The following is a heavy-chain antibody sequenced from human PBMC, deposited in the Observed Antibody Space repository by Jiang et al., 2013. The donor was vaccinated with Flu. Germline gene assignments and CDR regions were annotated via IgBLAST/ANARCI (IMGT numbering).Heavy chain of an antibody. D-gene: IGHD1-26*01. V-gene: IGHV4-39*07. J-gene: IGHJ4*02. CDR1: GGSISSSSYY. CDR3: ARPPRIVGAQYYFDY. Sequence: PGLVKPSETLSLTCTVSGGSISSSSYYWGWIRQPPGKGLEWIGSIYYSGSTYYNPSLKSRVTISVDTSKNQFSLKLSSVTAADTAVYYCARPPRIVGAQYYFDYWGQGTLVTVSS. CDR2: IYYSGST.